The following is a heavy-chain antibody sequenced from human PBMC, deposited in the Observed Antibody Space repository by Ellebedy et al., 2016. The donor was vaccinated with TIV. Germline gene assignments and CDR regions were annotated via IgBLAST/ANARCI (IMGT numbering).Heavy chain of an antibody. CDR1: GYTFTSYA. J-gene: IGHJ4*02. CDR2: INAGNGNT. Sequence: ASVKVSCKASGYTFTSYAMHWVRQAPGQRLEWMGWINAGNGNTKYSQKFQGRVTITRDTSASTAYMELSSLRSEDTAVYYCARDSVEGYSYDILFDYWGQGTLVTVSS. V-gene: IGHV1-3*01. CDR3: ARDSVEGYSYDILFDY. D-gene: IGHD5-18*01.